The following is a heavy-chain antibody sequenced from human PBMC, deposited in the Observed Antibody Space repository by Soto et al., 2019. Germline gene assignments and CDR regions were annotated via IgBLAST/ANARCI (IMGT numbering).Heavy chain of an antibody. CDR3: ARDTYYYDSRGNWFDP. J-gene: IGHJ5*02. Sequence: SVKVSCKASGGTFSSYTISWVRQAHGQGLEWMGRIIPILGIANYAQKFQGRVTITADKSTSTAYMELSSLRSEDTAVYYCARDTYYYDSRGNWFDPWGQGTLVTVSS. CDR1: GGTFSSYT. V-gene: IGHV1-69*04. D-gene: IGHD3-22*01. CDR2: IIPILGIA.